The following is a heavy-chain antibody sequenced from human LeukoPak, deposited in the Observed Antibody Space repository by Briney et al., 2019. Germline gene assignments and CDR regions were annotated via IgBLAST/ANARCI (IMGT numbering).Heavy chain of an antibody. CDR1: GFTFSSYS. J-gene: IGHJ6*03. CDR3: AREGSSSWLYYYYYMDV. D-gene: IGHD6-13*01. CDR2: IKQDGSEK. Sequence: PGGSLRLSCAASGFTFSSYSMNWVRQAPGKGLGWVANIKQDGSEKYYVDSVKGRFTISRDNAKNSLYLQMNSLRAEDTAVYYCAREGSSSWLYYYYYMDVWGKGTTVTVSS. V-gene: IGHV3-7*01.